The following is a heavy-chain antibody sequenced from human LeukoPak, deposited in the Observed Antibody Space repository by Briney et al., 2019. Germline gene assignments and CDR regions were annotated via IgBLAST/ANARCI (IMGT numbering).Heavy chain of an antibody. CDR2: ISGSGTNT. J-gene: IGHJ3*01. CDR3: ARDRVDCGGDCYSVGGLDV. V-gene: IGHV3-23*01. Sequence: GGSLRLSCTASGFTFNNHAMNWVRQAPGKGLEWVSSISGSGTNTYYADFLKGRFTISRDNSKLTLYLDMNSLTPDDTALYYCARDRVDCGGDCYSVGGLDVWGQGTMVTVSP. CDR1: GFTFNNHA. D-gene: IGHD2-21*02.